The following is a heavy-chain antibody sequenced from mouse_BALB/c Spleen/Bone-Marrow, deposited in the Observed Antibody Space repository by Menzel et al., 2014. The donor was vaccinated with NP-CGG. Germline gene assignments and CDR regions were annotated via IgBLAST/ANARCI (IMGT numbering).Heavy chain of an antibody. CDR3: AREPSNWGYY. CDR1: GYTFTTYW. CDR2: IYPGEGDT. J-gene: IGHJ2*01. Sequence: VKVVDSGAELARPGASVKLSCKTSGYTFTTYWMQWVKQRPGQGLEWIGAIYPGEGDTRYTQKFKGKATLTADKSSSTAYIQLSNLTSEDSAVYYCAREPSNWGYYWGQGTTLTVSS. V-gene: IGHV1-87*01.